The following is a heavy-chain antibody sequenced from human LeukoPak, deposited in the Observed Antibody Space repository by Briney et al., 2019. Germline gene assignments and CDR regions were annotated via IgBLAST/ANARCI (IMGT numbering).Heavy chain of an antibody. D-gene: IGHD6-13*01. CDR3: ASAAGPFDN. J-gene: IGHJ4*02. Sequence: GGSLRLSCAASGFSFSSYGMHWVRQAPGKGLEWVAVIWFDGSNKYYADSVKGRFTISRDNSKNTLYLQMNSLRAEDTAVYYCASAAGPFDNWGQGTLVTVSS. CDR2: IWFDGSNK. CDR1: GFSFSSYG. V-gene: IGHV3-33*01.